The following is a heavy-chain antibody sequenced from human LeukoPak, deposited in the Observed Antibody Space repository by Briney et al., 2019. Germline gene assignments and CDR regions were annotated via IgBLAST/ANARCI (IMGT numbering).Heavy chain of an antibody. CDR1: GYSFTSHW. Sequence: PGESLKISCKGSGYSFTSHWIGWVRQMPGKGLEWMGIIYPGDSDTRYSPSFQGQVTISADKSISTAYLQWSSLKASDTAMYYCARLQVIPSAGSSRALDYWGQGTLVTVSS. D-gene: IGHD3-16*02. V-gene: IGHV5-51*01. CDR3: ARLQVIPSAGSSRALDY. CDR2: IYPGDSDT. J-gene: IGHJ4*02.